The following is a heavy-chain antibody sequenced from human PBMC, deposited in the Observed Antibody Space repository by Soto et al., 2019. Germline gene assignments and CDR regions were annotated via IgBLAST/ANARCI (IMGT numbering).Heavy chain of an antibody. D-gene: IGHD2-15*01. CDR3: TSCSWVTCYLG. CDR1: GFTFSGSA. CDR2: IRTKANSYAT. J-gene: IGHJ4*02. V-gene: IGHV3-73*02. Sequence: EVQLVESGGGLVQPGGSLKLSCAASGFTFSGSARHWVRQASGKGLEWVGRIRTKANSYATAYAASVEGRFTISRDDSSNTAYLQMNSLKTEDTAVYYCTSCSWVTCYLGWGQGTLVTVSS.